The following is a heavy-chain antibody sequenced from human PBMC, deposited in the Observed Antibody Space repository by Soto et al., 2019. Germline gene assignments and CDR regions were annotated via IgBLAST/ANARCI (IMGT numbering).Heavy chain of an antibody. J-gene: IGHJ4*02. V-gene: IGHV3-33*06. CDR1: GFTFSSYG. D-gene: IGHD3-10*01. CDR2: IWYDGSNK. Sequence: GGSLRLSCAASGFTFSSYGLHWVRQAPGKGLEWVAVIWYDGSNKSSSDSVKGRFTISRDNSKNTLFLQMNSLIAEDTAIYYCAKKVNSGSGSQYFDYWGQGTLVTVSS. CDR3: AKKVNSGSGSQYFDY.